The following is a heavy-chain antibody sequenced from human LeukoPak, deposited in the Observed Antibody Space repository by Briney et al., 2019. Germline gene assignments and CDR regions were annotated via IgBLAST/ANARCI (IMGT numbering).Heavy chain of an antibody. CDR3: VRFALTSSLDH. CDR1: GYTLTNNW. J-gene: IGHJ5*02. CDR2: IYPGYPDA. V-gene: IGHV5-51*01. D-gene: IGHD6-13*01. Sequence: GESLKISCKISGYTLTNNWIGWVRQVPGKGLEWMGLIYPGYPDAKYSPSFQGQVTLSVDASISTAYSQLTGLRASDTAIYYCVRFALTSSLDHWGQGTLVTVSS.